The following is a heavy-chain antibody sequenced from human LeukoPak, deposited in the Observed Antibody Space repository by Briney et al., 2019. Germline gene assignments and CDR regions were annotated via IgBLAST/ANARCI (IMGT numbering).Heavy chain of an antibody. CDR3: ATLDYYGSGRLYYYYYYMDV. V-gene: IGHV1-8*01. D-gene: IGHD3-10*01. J-gene: IGHJ6*02. Sequence: SVKVSCKASGYTFTSYDINWVRQATGQGLEWMGWVNPDSGNTGYAQKFQGRVTMTRNISINTAYMELSSLRSEDTAVYYCATLDYYGSGRLYYYYYYMDVWGQGTTVTVSS. CDR1: GYTFTSYD. CDR2: VNPDSGNT.